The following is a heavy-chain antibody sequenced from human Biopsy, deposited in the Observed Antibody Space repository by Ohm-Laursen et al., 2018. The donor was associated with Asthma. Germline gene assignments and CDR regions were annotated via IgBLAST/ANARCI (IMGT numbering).Heavy chain of an antibody. CDR2: LIPVLGTA. D-gene: IGHD5-12*01. V-gene: IGHV1-69*13. CDR3: ARGYSGTDRIVYYYSGMEV. J-gene: IGHJ6*02. CDR1: GDSLGSFINYA. Sequence: EASVKVSCKASGDSLGSFINYAISWVRQAPRQGLEWMGGLIPVLGTADYAPMFEGRVTITADESTSTAYLELTSLRFEGTAVYYCARGYSGTDRIVYYYSGMEVWGQGTTVTVSS.